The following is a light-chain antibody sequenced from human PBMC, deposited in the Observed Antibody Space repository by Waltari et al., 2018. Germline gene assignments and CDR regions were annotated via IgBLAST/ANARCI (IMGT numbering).Light chain of an antibody. CDR1: SSNIGGNF. CDR3: AAWDDNLTGPL. V-gene: IGLV1-47*01. Sequence: SVLTQPPSASGTPGQTVTIPCSGSSSNIGGNFVYWSQQLPGMPPQLLIHQNNPRPSGVPYRFSGSQPGTSASLAISGLRSDDEAEYYCAAWDDNLTGPLFGGGTKVTVL. J-gene: IGLJ3*02. CDR2: QNN.